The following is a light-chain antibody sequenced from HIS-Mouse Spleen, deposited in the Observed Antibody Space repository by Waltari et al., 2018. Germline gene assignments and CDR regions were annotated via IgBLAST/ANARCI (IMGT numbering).Light chain of an antibody. CDR3: SSYTSSSFNVV. CDR2: DVS. J-gene: IGLJ2*01. CDR1: SSAVGGSNY. Sequence: QSALTQPASVSGSPGQSITIPCTGTSSAVGGSNYVSRYQQHPGKAPKLMIYDVSNRPSGVSNRFSGSKSGNTASLTISGLQAEDEADYYCSSYTSSSFNVVFGGGTKLTVL. V-gene: IGLV2-14*03.